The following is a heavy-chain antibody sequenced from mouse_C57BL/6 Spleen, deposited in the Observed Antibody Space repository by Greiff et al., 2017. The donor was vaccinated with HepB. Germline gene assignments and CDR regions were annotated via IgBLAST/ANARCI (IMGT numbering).Heavy chain of an antibody. CDR2: INPNNGGT. J-gene: IGHJ2*01. CDR3: ARSIRHYYCVDY. D-gene: IGHD1-2*01. Sequence: EVQLQQSGPELVKPGASVKISCKASGYTFTDYYMNWVKQSHGKSLEWIGDINPNNGGTSYNQKFKGKATLTVDKSYSTAYMELRSLTSEDSAVYYCARSIRHYYCVDYWGQGTTLTVSS. CDR1: GYTFTDYY. V-gene: IGHV1-26*01.